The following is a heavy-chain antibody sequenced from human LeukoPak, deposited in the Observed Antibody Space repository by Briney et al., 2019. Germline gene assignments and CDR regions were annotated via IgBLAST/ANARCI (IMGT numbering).Heavy chain of an antibody. J-gene: IGHJ3*02. D-gene: IGHD1-14*01. CDR2: ISAYNGNT. CDR3: ARDTGNAFDI. V-gene: IGHV1-18*01. Sequence: ASVKVSCKASGGTFSSYAISWVRQAPGQGLEWMGWISAYNGNTNYAQELQGRVTMTTDTSTSTAYMELRSLRSDDTAVYYCARDTGNAFDIWGQGTMVTVSS. CDR1: GGTFSSYA.